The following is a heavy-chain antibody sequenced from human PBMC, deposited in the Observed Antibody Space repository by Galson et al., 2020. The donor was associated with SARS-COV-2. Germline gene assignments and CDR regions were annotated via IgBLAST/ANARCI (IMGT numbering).Heavy chain of an antibody. Sequence: SETLSLTCTVSGGSISSSSYYWGWIRQPPGKGLEWIGSIYYSGSTYYNPSLKSRVTISVDTSKNQFSLKLSSVTAADTAVYYGASVVCEGGECYYYYGMDVWGQGTTVTVSS. V-gene: IGHV4-39*07. CDR3: ASVVCEGGECYYYYGMDV. D-gene: IGHD3-16*01. J-gene: IGHJ6*02. CDR2: IYYSGST. CDR1: GGSISSSSYY.